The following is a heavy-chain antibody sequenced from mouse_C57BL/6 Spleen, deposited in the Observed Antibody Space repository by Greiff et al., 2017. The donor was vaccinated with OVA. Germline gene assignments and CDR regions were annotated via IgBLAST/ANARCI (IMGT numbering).Heavy chain of an antibody. V-gene: IGHV3-6*01. J-gene: IGHJ2*01. CDR3: ARDPGYYYGSSFFDY. D-gene: IGHD1-1*01. CDR1: GYSITSGYY. CDR2: ISYDGSN. Sequence: EVKLQESGPGLVKPSQSLSLTCSVTGYSITSGYYWNWIRQLPGNKLEWMGYISYDGSNNYNPSLKNRISITRDTSKNQFFLKLNSVTTEDTATYYCARDPGYYYGSSFFDYWGQGTTLTVSS.